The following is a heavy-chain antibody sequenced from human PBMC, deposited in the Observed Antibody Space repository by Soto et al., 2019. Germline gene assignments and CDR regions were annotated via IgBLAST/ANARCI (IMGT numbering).Heavy chain of an antibody. CDR3: TRSAYMDV. CDR2: ISSGSSTI. J-gene: IGHJ6*03. Sequence: EVQLVESGGGLVQPGGSLRLSCAASGFTFSSYSRNWVRQAPGKGLEWVSYISSGSSTIYYADSVKGRFTISRDNAKNSLYLQMDSLRAEDTAVYYATRSAYMDVWGTGTTVTVSS. D-gene: IGHD2-2*01. CDR1: GFTFSSYS. V-gene: IGHV3-48*01.